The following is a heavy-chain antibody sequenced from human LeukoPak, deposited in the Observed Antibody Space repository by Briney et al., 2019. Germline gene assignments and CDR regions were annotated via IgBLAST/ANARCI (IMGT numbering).Heavy chain of an antibody. CDR3: ARHEGIAVAGTPFDY. CDR1: GGSISSYY. Sequence: SETLSLTCTVSGGSISSYYWSWIRQPPGKGLEWIGYISYSGSTNYSPSLKSRVTISVDTSKNQFSLKLSSVTAADTAVYYCARHEGIAVAGTPFDYWGQGTLVTVSS. J-gene: IGHJ4*02. D-gene: IGHD6-19*01. V-gene: IGHV4-59*08. CDR2: ISYSGST.